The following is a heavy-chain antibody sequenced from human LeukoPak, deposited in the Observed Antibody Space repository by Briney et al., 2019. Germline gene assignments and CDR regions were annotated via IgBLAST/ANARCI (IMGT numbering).Heavy chain of an antibody. D-gene: IGHD6-13*01. V-gene: IGHV3-30*02. CDR2: IRYDGSNK. J-gene: IGHJ1*01. CDR1: GFTFSSYG. Sequence: GGSLRLSCAASGFTFSSYGMHWVRQAPGKGLEWVAFIRYDGSNKYYADSVKGRFTISRDNSKNTLYLQMNSLRAEDTAVYYCAKEPGIAAAGIPGAGEYFQHWGQGTRVTVSS. CDR3: AKEPGIAAAGIPGAGEYFQH.